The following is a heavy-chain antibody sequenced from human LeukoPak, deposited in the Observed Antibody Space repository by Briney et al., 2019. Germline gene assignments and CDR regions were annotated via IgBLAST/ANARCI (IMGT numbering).Heavy chain of an antibody. Sequence: SQTLSLTSAISGDSVSINSAAWNWVRQSPSRGLEWLGRTYYRSEWHNDYAVSVKSRIINSPDTSKNQFSLQLKSVTPEDTAVYYCARDLAGFGGYSYGMVDYWGQGTPVTVSS. CDR2: TYYRSEWHN. CDR1: GDSVSINSAA. CDR3: ARDLAGFGGYSYGMVDY. D-gene: IGHD5-18*01. V-gene: IGHV6-1*01. J-gene: IGHJ4*02.